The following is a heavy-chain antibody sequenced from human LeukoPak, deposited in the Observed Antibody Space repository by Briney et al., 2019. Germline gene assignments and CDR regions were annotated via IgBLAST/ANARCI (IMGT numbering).Heavy chain of an antibody. V-gene: IGHV3-23*01. CDR3: AKAVRRFGATEFDY. J-gene: IGHJ4*02. D-gene: IGHD3-10*01. CDR1: GFTFSKYG. CDR2: ITGSSSNT. Sequence: GMSLRLSCAASGFTFSKYGMNWVRQAPGEGLEWVSTITGSSSNTYYADSVKGRFTISRDNSKNTLYVQMNSLRAEDTAVYYCAKAVRRFGATEFDYWGQGTLVTVSS.